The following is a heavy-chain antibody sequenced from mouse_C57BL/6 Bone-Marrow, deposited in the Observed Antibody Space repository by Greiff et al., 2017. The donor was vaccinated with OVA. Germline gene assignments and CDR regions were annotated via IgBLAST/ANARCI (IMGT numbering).Heavy chain of an antibody. CDR2: IYPGSGNT. D-gene: IGHD2-10*01. V-gene: IGHV1-76*01. CDR1: GYTFTDYY. Sequence: QVQLQQSGAELVRPGASVKLSCKASGYTFTDYYINWVQQRPGQGLEWIARIYPGSGNTYYNEKFKGKATLTAEKSSSTAYMQLSSLTSEDSAVYFCARSYYGNYVGYFDYWGQGTTLTVSS. CDR3: ARSYYGNYVGYFDY. J-gene: IGHJ2*01.